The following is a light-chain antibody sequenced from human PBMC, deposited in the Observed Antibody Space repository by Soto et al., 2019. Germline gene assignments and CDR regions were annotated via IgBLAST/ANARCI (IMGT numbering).Light chain of an antibody. J-gene: IGLJ3*02. Sequence: QSVLTQPPSASGSPGQSVTISCTGTSSDIGAYIYVSWYQQHPGKAPKLMISEVSRRPSGVPDRFSGSKSGNTASLTVSGRQADDEAHDYCATWDNKLSGPVFGGGTKLTVL. CDR1: SSDIGAYIY. CDR3: ATWDNKLSGPV. CDR2: EVS. V-gene: IGLV2-8*01.